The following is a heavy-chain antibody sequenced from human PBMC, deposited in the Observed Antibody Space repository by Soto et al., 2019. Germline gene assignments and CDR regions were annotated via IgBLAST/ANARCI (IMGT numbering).Heavy chain of an antibody. Sequence: PSETLSLTCTVSGGSISSSSYYWGWIRQPPGKGLEWIGSIYYSGSTYYNPSLKSRVTISVDTSKNQFSLKLSSVTAADTAVYYCARPLWASSSWLPFDYWGQGTLVTVSS. V-gene: IGHV4-39*01. CDR3: ARPLWASSSWLPFDY. CDR1: GGSISSSSYY. D-gene: IGHD6-13*01. CDR2: IYYSGST. J-gene: IGHJ4*02.